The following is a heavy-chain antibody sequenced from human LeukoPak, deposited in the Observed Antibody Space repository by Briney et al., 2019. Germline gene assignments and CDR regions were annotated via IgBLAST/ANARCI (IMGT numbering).Heavy chain of an antibody. CDR1: GFTFSNAW. D-gene: IGHD3-22*01. CDR2: IKSTTDGGTT. CDR3: STGGRRESDSSGFYLFYYGMDV. Sequence: KSGGSLILSCAASGFTFSNAWMNWVRQAPGKGLEWVGRIKSTTDGGTTDSAAPVKGRFTISRDDSKNTLYLQMDSLKTEDTAVYYCSTGGRRESDSSGFYLFYYGMDVWGQGTTVTVS. J-gene: IGHJ6*02. V-gene: IGHV3-15*01.